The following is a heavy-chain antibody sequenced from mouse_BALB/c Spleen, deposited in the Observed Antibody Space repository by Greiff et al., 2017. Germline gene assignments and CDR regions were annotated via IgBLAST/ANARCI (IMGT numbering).Heavy chain of an antibody. J-gene: IGHJ3*01. CDR2: ISSGSSTI. Sequence: EVKVVESGGGLVQPGGSRKLSCAASGFTFSSFGMHWVRQAPEKGLEWVAYISSGSSTIYYADTVKGRFTISRDNPKNTLFLQMTSLRSEDTAMYYCARSRAPGFAYWGQGTLVTVSA. V-gene: IGHV5-17*02. CDR3: ARSRAPGFAY. CDR1: GFTFSSFG. D-gene: IGHD3-1*01.